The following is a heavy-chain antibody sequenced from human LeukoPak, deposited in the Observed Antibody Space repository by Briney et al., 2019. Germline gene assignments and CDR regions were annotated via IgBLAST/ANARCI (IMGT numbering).Heavy chain of an antibody. J-gene: IGHJ4*02. CDR1: GGSISSSSYY. D-gene: IGHD3-22*01. CDR2: IYYSGST. CDR3: ARQDLRYYDSGGDFDY. Sequence: SETLSLTCTVSGGSISSSSYYWGWIRQPPGKGLEWIGSIYYSGSTYYNPSLKSRVTISVDTSKNQFSLKPSSVTAADTAVYYCARQDLRYYDSGGDFDYWGQGTLVTVSS. V-gene: IGHV4-39*01.